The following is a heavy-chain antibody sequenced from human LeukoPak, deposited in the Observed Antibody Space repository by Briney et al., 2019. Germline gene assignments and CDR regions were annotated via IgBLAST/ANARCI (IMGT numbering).Heavy chain of an antibody. D-gene: IGHD6-13*01. V-gene: IGHV4-30-4*08. Sequence: PSETLSLTCTASGGSISSSSYYWGWIRQPPGKGLEWIGYTYYSGSTYYNPSLKSRVTISVDTSKNQFSLKLSSVTAADTAVYYCARARAKYSSSWYSYWFDPWGQGTLVTVSS. J-gene: IGHJ5*02. CDR1: GGSISSSSYY. CDR2: TYYSGST. CDR3: ARARAKYSSSWYSYWFDP.